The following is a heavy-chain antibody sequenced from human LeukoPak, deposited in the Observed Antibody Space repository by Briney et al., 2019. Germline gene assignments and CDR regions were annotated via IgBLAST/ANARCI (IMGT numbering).Heavy chain of an antibody. D-gene: IGHD3-3*01. CDR1: GGSFSGYY. J-gene: IGHJ6*02. Sequence: SETLSLTCAVYGGSFSGYYWSWIHQPPGKGLEWIGEINHSGSTNYNPSLKSRVTISVDTSKNQFSLKLSSVTAADTAVYYCARPGNYDFWSGGNYYYYYGMDVWGQGTTVTVSS. CDR2: INHSGST. CDR3: ARPGNYDFWSGGNYYYYYGMDV. V-gene: IGHV4-34*01.